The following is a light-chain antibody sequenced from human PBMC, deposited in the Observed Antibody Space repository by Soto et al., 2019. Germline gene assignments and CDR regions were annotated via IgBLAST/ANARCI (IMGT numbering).Light chain of an antibody. CDR2: VNSDGSH. CDR3: QTWGTGSGV. CDR1: SGHSSYA. J-gene: IGLJ3*02. Sequence: QSVLTQSPSASASLGASVRLTCTLRSGHSSYAIAWHQQQPEKGPRYLMKVNSDGSHTKGDGIPDRFSGSTSGAERYLTISSLQSEDEADYYCQTWGTGSGVSGGGTKLTVL. V-gene: IGLV4-69*01.